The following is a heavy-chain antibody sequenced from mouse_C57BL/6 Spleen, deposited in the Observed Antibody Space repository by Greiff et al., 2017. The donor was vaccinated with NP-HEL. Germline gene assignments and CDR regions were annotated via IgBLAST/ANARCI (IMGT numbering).Heavy chain of an antibody. CDR1: GYTFTDHT. D-gene: IGHD4-1*01. V-gene: IGHV1-78*01. J-gene: IGHJ4*01. Sequence: QVQLQQSDAELVKPGASVKISCKVFGYTFTDHTIHWMKQRPEQGLEWIGYIYPRDGSTKYNEKFKGKATLTADKSSSTAYMQLNSLTSEDSAVYFCARPKLTGTSNYAMDYWGQGTSVTVSS. CDR3: ARPKLTGTSNYAMDY. CDR2: IYPRDGST.